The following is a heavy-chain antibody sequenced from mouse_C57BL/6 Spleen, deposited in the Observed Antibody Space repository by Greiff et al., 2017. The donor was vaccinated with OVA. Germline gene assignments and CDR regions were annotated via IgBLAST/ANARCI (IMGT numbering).Heavy chain of an antibody. CDR1: GYTFTSYD. V-gene: IGHV1-85*01. CDR2: IYPRDGST. CDR3: ARLSDSSGYVSAMDY. D-gene: IGHD3-2*02. Sequence: VHLVESGPELVKPGASVKLSCKASGYTFTSYDINWVKQRPGQGLEWIGWIYPRDGSTKYNEKFKGKATLTVDTSSSTAYMELHSLTSEDSAVYFCARLSDSSGYVSAMDYWGQGTSVTVSS. J-gene: IGHJ4*01.